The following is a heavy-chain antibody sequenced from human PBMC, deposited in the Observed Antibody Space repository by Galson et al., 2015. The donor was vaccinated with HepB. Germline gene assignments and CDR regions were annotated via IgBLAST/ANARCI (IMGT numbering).Heavy chain of an antibody. J-gene: IGHJ4*02. CDR3: ARLVPGSGWHSDS. CDR2: IRASNGNT. Sequence: SVKVSCKASGYTFTNYGIAWVRQAPGQGLEWMGWIRASNGNTNYAQKFRDRVSMTTDTSTSTAYMELRSLRSDDTAFYYCARLVPGSGWHSDSWGQGTLVTVSS. CDR1: GYTFTNYG. V-gene: IGHV1-18*04. D-gene: IGHD6-19*01.